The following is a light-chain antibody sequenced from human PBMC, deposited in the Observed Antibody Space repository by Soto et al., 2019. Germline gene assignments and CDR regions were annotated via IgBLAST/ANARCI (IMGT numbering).Light chain of an antibody. CDR1: QDLTGY. Sequence: DIQLTQSPSFLPASVGDRVTITCRASQDLTGYLAWYQQEPGKAPKLLISATSTLQSGVPSRFSGSGSGKKITLKISSLQPKVFPTYSCQRLKSPPPTSGGGTRV. V-gene: IGKV1-9*01. J-gene: IGKJ4*01. CDR2: ATS. CDR3: QRLKSPPPT.